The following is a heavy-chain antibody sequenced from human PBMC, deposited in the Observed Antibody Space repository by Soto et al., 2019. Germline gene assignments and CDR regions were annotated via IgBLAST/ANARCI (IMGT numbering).Heavy chain of an antibody. D-gene: IGHD2-15*01. Sequence: GESLKISCKGSGYSFTSYWIGWVRQMPGKGLEWMGIIYPGDSDTRYSPSFQGQVTISADKSISTAYLQWSSLKASDTAMYYCARAVVVVAASVDYWGQGTLVTVSA. CDR3: ARAVVVVAASVDY. V-gene: IGHV5-51*01. J-gene: IGHJ4*02. CDR1: GYSFTSYW. CDR2: IYPGDSDT.